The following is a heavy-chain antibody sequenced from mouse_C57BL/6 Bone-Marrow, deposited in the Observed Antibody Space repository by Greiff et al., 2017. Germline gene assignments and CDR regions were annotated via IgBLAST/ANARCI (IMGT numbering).Heavy chain of an antibody. Sequence: EVQLVESGPGLVKPSQSLSLTCSVTGYSITSGYYWNWIRQFPGNKLEWMGYISYDGSNNYNPSLKNRISITRDTSKNQFFLKLNSVTTEDTATYYCAREGDDGYYAWFAYWGQGTLVTVSA. V-gene: IGHV3-6*01. CDR1: GYSITSGYY. J-gene: IGHJ3*01. D-gene: IGHD2-3*01. CDR2: ISYDGSN. CDR3: AREGDDGYYAWFAY.